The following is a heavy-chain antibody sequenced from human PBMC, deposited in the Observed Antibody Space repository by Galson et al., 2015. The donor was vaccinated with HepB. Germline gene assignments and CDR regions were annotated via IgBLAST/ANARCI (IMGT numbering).Heavy chain of an antibody. CDR3: AKDYLPYYDRWGSYSDLYYFDY. D-gene: IGHD3-22*01. J-gene: IGHJ4*02. CDR2: ISGSGGST. CDR1: GFTFNYHA. V-gene: IGHV3-23*01. Sequence: SLRLSCAASGFTFNYHARNWVRQAPGKGLEWVASISGSGGSTYYADSVKGRFTVSRDNSLETVDLQMDSLRVDDTAVYYCAKDYLPYYDRWGSYSDLYYFDYGGQGTLVTVSS.